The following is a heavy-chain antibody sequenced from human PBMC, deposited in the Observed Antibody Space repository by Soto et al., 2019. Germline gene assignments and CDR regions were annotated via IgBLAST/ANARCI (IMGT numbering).Heavy chain of an antibody. D-gene: IGHD6-19*01. V-gene: IGHV4-39*01. CDR1: GGSISSSSYY. CDR3: ARQKLPGIAVAGVEFDY. J-gene: IGHJ4*02. CDR2: IYYSGST. Sequence: SETLSLTCTVSGGSISSSSYYWGWIRQPPGKGLEWIGSIYYSGSTYYNPSLKSRVTISVDTSKNQFSLKLSSVTAADTAVYYCARQKLPGIAVAGVEFDYWGQGTLVTVSS.